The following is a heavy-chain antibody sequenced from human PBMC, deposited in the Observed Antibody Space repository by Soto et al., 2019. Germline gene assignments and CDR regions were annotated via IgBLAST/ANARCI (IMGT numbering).Heavy chain of an antibody. Sequence: ASVKVSCKASGYTFTSYAMHWVRQAPGQRLEWMGWINAGNGNTKYSQKFQGRVTITRDTSASTAYMELSSLRSEDTALYYCASCVVVVAAHPDYYGMDVWGQGTTVTVSS. CDR2: INAGNGNT. V-gene: IGHV1-3*01. J-gene: IGHJ6*02. CDR3: ASCVVVVAAHPDYYGMDV. D-gene: IGHD2-15*01. CDR1: GYTFTSYA.